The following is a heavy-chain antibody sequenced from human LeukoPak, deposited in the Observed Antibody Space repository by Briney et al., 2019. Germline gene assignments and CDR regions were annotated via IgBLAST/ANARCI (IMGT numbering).Heavy chain of an antibody. D-gene: IGHD3-16*02. CDR1: GYTFTSYA. Sequence: ASVKVSCKASGYTFTSYAMHWVRQARGQRLEGMGWSNAGNGNTNYSQKFQGRVTITRDTSETTAYMEISSLRSEDTAVYYCARAYYDYVWGSYRSEYFQHWGQGTLVTVSS. CDR2: SNAGNGNT. J-gene: IGHJ1*01. CDR3: ARAYYDYVWGSYRSEYFQH. V-gene: IGHV1-3*01.